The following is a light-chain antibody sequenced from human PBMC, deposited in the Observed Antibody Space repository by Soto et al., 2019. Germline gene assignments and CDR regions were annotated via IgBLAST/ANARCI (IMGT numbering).Light chain of an antibody. CDR3: QQYGSLTMYT. CDR2: DAT. V-gene: IGKV3D-20*01. J-gene: IGKJ2*01. Sequence: IVLTQSPATLSLSPGERATLSCGASQSVSSDFLAWYQLHPRLAPRLLIYDATTTATGIPDSLSGSGSGRNVTLTISRLVPDDFAVYYCQQYGSLTMYTFGQGTKLEIK. CDR1: QSVSSDF.